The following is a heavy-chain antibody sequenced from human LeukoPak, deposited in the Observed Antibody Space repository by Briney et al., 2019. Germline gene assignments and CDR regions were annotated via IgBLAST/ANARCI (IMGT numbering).Heavy chain of an antibody. D-gene: IGHD3/OR15-3a*01. CDR1: GGAIINFC. CDR2: IYGSGGT. V-gene: IGHV4-4*07. J-gene: IGHJ3*01. Sequence: SETLSLTCTVSGGAIINFCWSWIRQSAGKGLEWIGQIYGSGGTNYNPSLKSRVTMSADKSKNQISLRLTSVTAADTAVYYCARNRTSYYGQIPFDVWGEGTMVTVSS. CDR3: ARNRTSYYGQIPFDV.